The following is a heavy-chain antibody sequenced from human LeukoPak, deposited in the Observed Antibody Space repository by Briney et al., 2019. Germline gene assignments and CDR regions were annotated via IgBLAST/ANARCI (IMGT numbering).Heavy chain of an antibody. D-gene: IGHD4-23*01. CDR2: INPHSGGT. CDR1: GYTFTGYY. CDR3: ARPYGGNSLGQMDY. Sequence: GASVKVSCKASGYTFTGYYMHWVRQAPGQGLEWMGWINPHSGGTNYAQKFQGRVTMTRDTSISTAYMDLSSLISNDTAVYYCARPYGGNSLGQMDYWGQGTLVTVSS. V-gene: IGHV1-2*02. J-gene: IGHJ4*02.